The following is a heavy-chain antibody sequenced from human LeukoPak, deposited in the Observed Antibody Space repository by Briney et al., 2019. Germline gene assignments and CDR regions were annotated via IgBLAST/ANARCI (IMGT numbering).Heavy chain of an antibody. V-gene: IGHV1-69*01. CDR1: GGTFSSYA. CDR2: IIPIFGTA. D-gene: IGHD1-26*01. Sequence: ASVKVSCKASGGTFSSYAISWVRQATGQGLEWMGGIIPIFGTANYAQKFQGRVTTTADESTSTAYMELSSLRSEDTAVYYCAREYLSPPSSGSYFPFDYWGQGTLVTVSS. J-gene: IGHJ4*02. CDR3: AREYLSPPSSGSYFPFDY.